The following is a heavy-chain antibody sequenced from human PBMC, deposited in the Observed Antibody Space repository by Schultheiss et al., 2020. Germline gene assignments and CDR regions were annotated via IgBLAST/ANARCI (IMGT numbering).Heavy chain of an antibody. V-gene: IGHV3-30*04. J-gene: IGHJ6*02. CDR3: ARALYSSGWSYYYYGMDV. Sequence: GGSLRLSCAASGFTFSSYAMHWVRQAPGKGLEWVAVISYDGSNKYYADSVKGRFTISRDNSKNTLYLQMNSLRAEDTAVYYCARALYSSGWSYYYYGMDVWGQGTTVTVYS. D-gene: IGHD6-19*01. CDR1: GFTFSSYA. CDR2: ISYDGSNK.